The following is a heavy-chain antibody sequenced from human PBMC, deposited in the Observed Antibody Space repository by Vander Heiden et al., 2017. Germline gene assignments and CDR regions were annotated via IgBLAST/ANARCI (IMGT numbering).Heavy chain of an antibody. J-gene: IGHJ4*02. CDR2: IIPIFGTA. CDR1: GGTFSSYA. CDR3: ARGLRYFDWLSEYYFDY. D-gene: IGHD3-9*01. V-gene: IGHV1-69*01. Sequence: QVQLVQSGAEVKKPGSSVKVSCKASGGTFSSYAISWVRQAPGQGLEGMGGIIPIFGTANYAQKFQGRVTSTADESTSTAYMELSSLRSEDTAVYYCARGLRYFDWLSEYYFDYWGQGTLATVSS.